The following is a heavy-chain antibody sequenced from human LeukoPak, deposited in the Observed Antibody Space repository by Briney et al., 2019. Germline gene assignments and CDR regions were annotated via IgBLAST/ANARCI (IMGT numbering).Heavy chain of an antibody. V-gene: IGHV1-69*04. CDR1: GGTLSSYA. J-gene: IGHJ6*03. Sequence: SVKVSCKASGGTLSSYAISWVRQAPGQGLEWMGRIIPILGISNYAQKFHGRVTSTADKSTSTAYMELSSLRSEDTAVYYCARVGTTGQYYLDVWGRGTTVTVFS. CDR2: IIPILGIS. D-gene: IGHD1-14*01. CDR3: ARVGTTGQYYLDV.